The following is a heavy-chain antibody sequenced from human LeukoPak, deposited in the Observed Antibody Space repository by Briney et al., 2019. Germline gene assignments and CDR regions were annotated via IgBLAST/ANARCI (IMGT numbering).Heavy chain of an antibody. V-gene: IGHV1-69*05. J-gene: IGHJ4*02. CDR1: GGTFSSYA. D-gene: IGHD6-19*01. CDR3: ARGPPAFSSVAVDY. Sequence: SVKVSCKASGGTFSSYAISWVRQAPGRGLEWMGRIIPIFGTANYAQKFQGRVTITTDESTSTAYMELSSLRSEDTAVYYCARGPPAFSSVAVDYWGQGTLVTVSS. CDR2: IIPIFGTA.